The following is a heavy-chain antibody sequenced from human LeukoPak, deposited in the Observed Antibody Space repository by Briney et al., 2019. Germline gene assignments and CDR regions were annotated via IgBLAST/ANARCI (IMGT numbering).Heavy chain of an antibody. CDR3: ARGVEMATIDY. V-gene: IGHV4-34*01. CDR1: GGSFSSYY. J-gene: IGHJ4*02. Sequence: SETLSLTCAVYGGSFSSYYWSWIRQPPGKGLEWIGEINHSGSTNYNPSLKSRVTISVDTSKNQFSLKLSSVTAADTAVYYCARGVEMATIDYWGQGTLVTVSS. CDR2: INHSGST. D-gene: IGHD5-24*01.